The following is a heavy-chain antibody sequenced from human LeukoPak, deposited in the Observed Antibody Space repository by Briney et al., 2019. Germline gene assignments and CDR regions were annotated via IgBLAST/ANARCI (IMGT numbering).Heavy chain of an antibody. V-gene: IGHV3-53*01. J-gene: IGHJ4*02. CDR3: ARGPTGAGFDY. D-gene: IGHD3-10*01. CDR2: IYSGGST. CDR1: GFTVSSNY. Sequence: GGSLRLSCAASGFTVSSNYMSWVRQAPGKGLEWASVIYSGGSTYYADSVKGRFTISRDNSKNTLYLQMNSLRAEDTAVYYCARGPTGAGFDYWGQGTLVTVSS.